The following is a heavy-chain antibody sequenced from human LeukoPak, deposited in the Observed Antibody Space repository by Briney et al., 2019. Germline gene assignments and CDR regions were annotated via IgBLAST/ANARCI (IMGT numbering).Heavy chain of an antibody. V-gene: IGHV4-59*01. J-gene: IGHJ1*01. CDR2: IYYSGST. CDR1: GGSISSYY. Sequence: SETLSLTCTVSGGSISSYYWSWIRQPPGKGLEWIGYIYYSGSTNYNPSLKSRVTISVDTSKNQFSLKLSSVTAADTAVYYCARVGAAAGTGAEYFQHWGQGTLVTVSS. CDR3: ARVGAAAGTGAEYFQH. D-gene: IGHD6-13*01.